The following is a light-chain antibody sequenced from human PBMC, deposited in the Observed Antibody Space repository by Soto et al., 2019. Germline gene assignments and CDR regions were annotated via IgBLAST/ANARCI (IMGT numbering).Light chain of an antibody. J-gene: IGKJ1*01. CDR2: GAS. Sequence: EIVLTQSPATLSVSPGERATLSCRASQSVSINLAWYQQKPGQAPRLLIYGASTRATGIPARFSGGGSGTEFTLTIRSLQSEDFALYYCQQYNDWPPRWTFGQGTKVDTK. CDR3: QQYNDWPPRWT. V-gene: IGKV3-15*01. CDR1: QSVSIN.